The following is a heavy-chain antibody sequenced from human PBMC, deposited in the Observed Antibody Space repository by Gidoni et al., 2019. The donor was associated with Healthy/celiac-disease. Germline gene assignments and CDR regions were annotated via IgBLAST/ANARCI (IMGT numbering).Heavy chain of an antibody. CDR3: ARDGGSYYGEPFDY. J-gene: IGHJ4*02. D-gene: IGHD1-26*01. CDR1: GFTFSSYE. V-gene: IGHV3-48*03. Sequence: EVQLVESGGGLVQPGGSLRLSCSASGFTFSSYEMNWVRQAPGKGLEWVSYISSSGSTIYYADSVKGRFTISRDNAKNSLYLQMNSLRAEDTAVYYCARDGGSYYGEPFDYWGQGTLVTVSS. CDR2: ISSSGSTI.